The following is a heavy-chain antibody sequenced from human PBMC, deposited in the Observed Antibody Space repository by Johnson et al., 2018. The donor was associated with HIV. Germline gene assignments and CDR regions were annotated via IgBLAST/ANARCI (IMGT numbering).Heavy chain of an antibody. CDR2: ISYDGNNK. D-gene: IGHD6-13*01. V-gene: IGHV3-30*18. Sequence: QVQVLESGGGVVQPGRSLRLSCAASGFTFTSYGMHWVRQAPGKGLEWVAVISYDGNNKYYADSVKGRFTISRDNSKNTLYLQMNSLRAEDTAVYHCAKGRYSSSWYLAGAFDIWGRGTMVTVSS. CDR1: GFTFTSYG. CDR3: AKGRYSSSWYLAGAFDI. J-gene: IGHJ3*02.